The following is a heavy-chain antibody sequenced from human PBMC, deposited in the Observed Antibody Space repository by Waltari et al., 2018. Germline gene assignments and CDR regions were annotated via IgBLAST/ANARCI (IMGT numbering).Heavy chain of an antibody. CDR3: ARGPGGSSSLD. CDR2: INHSGST. D-gene: IGHD6-6*01. V-gene: IGHV4-34*01. J-gene: IGHJ4*02. Sequence: QVQLQQWGAGLLKPSETLSLTCAVYGGSFSGYYWSWIRQPPGKGLVWIGEINHSGSTNYNPSLKSRVTISVDTSKNQFSLKLSSVTAADTAVYYCARGPGGSSSLDWGQGNLVTVSS. CDR1: GGSFSGYY.